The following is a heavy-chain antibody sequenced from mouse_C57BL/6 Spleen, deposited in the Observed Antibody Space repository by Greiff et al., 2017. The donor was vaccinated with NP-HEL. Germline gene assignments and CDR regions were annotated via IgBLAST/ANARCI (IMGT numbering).Heavy chain of an antibody. J-gene: IGHJ1*03. V-gene: IGHV1-78*01. CDR1: GYTFTDHT. CDR2: IYPRDGST. D-gene: IGHD1-1*01. CDR3: ARVYGSSSYFDV. Sequence: VQLQESDAELVKPGASVKISCKVSGYTFTDHTIHWMKQRPEQGLEWIGYIYPRDGSTKYNEKFKGKATLTADKSSSTAYMQLNSLTSEDAAVYFCARVYGSSSYFDVWGTGTTVTVSS.